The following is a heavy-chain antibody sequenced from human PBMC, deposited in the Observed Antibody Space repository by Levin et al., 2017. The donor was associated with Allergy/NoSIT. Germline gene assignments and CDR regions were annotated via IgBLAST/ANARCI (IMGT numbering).Heavy chain of an antibody. Sequence: HAGGSLRLSCAASGFTLSPFALTWVRQAPGKGLEWVSILSPTGNTYYADSVKGRFTISTDNSDNTLHLQMNSLRAEDTAVYFCSRYCITSACTGYFFGMDVWGQGTAVTVSS. D-gene: IGHD2-8*01. CDR1: GFTLSPFA. CDR3: SRYCITSACTGYFFGMDV. J-gene: IGHJ6*02. V-gene: IGHV3-23*01. CDR2: LSPTGNT.